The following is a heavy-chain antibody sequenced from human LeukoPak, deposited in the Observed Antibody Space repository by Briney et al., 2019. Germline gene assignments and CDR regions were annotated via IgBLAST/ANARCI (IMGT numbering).Heavy chain of an antibody. CDR2: INPDIGAT. CDR3: ARIFGYCSTTSCYSFDY. J-gene: IGHJ4*02. D-gene: IGHD2-2*03. CDR1: GYTFSGYY. V-gene: IGHV1-2*02. Sequence: ASVKVSCKASGYTFSGYYMHWVRQAPGQGPEWVGWINPDIGATNYAQKFQGRVTMTRDTSISTAYMELSSLRSDDTAVYYCARIFGYCSTTSCYSFDYWGQGTQVTVSS.